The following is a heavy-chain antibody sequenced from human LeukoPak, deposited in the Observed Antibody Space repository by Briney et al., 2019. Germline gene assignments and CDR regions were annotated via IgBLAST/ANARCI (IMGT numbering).Heavy chain of an antibody. V-gene: IGHV1-18*01. J-gene: IGHJ4*02. Sequence: ASVKVSCKASGYTFTSYGISWVRQAPGQGLEWMGWISAYNGNTNYAQKLQGRVTMTTDTSTSTAYMELRSLRSDDTAVYYSAREITVTRAAYFDYWGQGTLVTVSS. CDR1: GYTFTSYG. D-gene: IGHD4-17*01. CDR3: AREITVTRAAYFDY. CDR2: ISAYNGNT.